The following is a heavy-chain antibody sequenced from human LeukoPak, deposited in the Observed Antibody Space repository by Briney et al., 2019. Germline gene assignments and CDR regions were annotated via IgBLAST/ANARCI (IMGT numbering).Heavy chain of an antibody. CDR2: ISDGGSTI. CDR3: AGVGPVVVVGSTRNYYYGMDV. J-gene: IGHJ6*02. V-gene: IGHV3-11*04. Sequence: GGSLRLSCAASGFTVSSNYMSWVRQAPGKGLEWVSYISDGGSTIYYADSVKGRFTISRDNAKNSLYLQMNSLRAEDTAVYYCAGVGPVVVVGSTRNYYYGMDVWGQGTTVTVSS. D-gene: IGHD2-15*01. CDR1: GFTVSSNY.